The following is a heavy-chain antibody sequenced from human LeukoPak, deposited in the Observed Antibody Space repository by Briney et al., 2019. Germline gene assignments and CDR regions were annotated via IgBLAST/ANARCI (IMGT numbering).Heavy chain of an antibody. V-gene: IGHV3-30*02. CDR1: GFTFSSYG. D-gene: IGHD3-22*01. CDR3: AKDSTEYYYDSSGYYSAGGFDP. CDR2: IRYDGSNK. J-gene: IGHJ5*02. Sequence: GGSLRLSCAASGFTFSSYGMHWVRQAPGKGLEWVAFIRYDGSNKYYADSVKGRFTISRDNSKNTLYLQMNSLRAEDTAVYYCAKDSTEYYYDSSGYYSAGGFDPWGQGTLVTVSS.